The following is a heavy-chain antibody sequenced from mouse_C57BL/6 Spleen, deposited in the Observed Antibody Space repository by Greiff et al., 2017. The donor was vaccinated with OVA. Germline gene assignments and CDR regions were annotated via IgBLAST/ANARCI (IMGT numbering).Heavy chain of an antibody. Sequence: EVKVIESGPGMVKPSQSLSLTCTVPGYSITSGYDWHWIRHFPGNKLEWMGYISYSGSTNYNPSLKSRISITHDTSKNHFFLKLNSVTTEDTATYYWARGVYDGYYLWDIDVWGTGTTVTVSS. CDR2: ISYSGST. J-gene: IGHJ1*03. D-gene: IGHD2-3*01. V-gene: IGHV3-1*01. CDR1: GYSITSGYD. CDR3: ARGVYDGYYLWDIDV.